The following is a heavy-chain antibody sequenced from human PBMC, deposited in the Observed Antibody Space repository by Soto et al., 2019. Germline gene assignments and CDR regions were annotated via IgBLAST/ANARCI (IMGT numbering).Heavy chain of an antibody. V-gene: IGHV3-23*01. J-gene: IGHJ4*02. CDR3: AKFPVKSVYDMYYFAY. CDR2: VDGSGGST. CDR1: GFTFSSHA. Sequence: PGGSLRLSCTASGFTFSSHAMGWLRQAPGTGPEWVAFVDGSGGSTYYADSVKGRFTISRDNSKNTLYLQMNSLRAEDTAVYYCAKFPVKSVYDMYYFAYWGQGTLVTVSS. D-gene: IGHD2-8*01.